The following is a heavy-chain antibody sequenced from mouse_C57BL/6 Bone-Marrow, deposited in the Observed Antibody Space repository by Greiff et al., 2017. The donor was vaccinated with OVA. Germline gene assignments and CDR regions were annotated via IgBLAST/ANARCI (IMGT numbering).Heavy chain of an antibody. CDR1: GYTFTSYD. Sequence: QVQLKESGPELVKPGASVKLSCKASGYTFTSYDINWVKQRPGQGLEWIGWIYPRGGSTKYNEKLKGKATLTVDTSSSTAYMELHSLTSEDSAVYFCARGYYGSAWFAYWGQGTLVTVSA. V-gene: IGHV1-85*01. CDR3: ARGYYGSAWFAY. J-gene: IGHJ3*01. D-gene: IGHD1-1*01. CDR2: IYPRGGST.